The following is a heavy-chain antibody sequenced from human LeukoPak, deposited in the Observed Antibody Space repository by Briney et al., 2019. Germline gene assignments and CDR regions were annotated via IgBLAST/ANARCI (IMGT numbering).Heavy chain of an antibody. D-gene: IGHD5-12*01. CDR3: ARGPSGYHNT. V-gene: IGHV3-66*01. J-gene: IGHJ4*02. CDR1: EFSVGSNY. CDR2: ICGGST. Sequence: GGSLRLSCAASEFSVGSNYMTWVRQAPGRGLEWVSLICGGSTYYADSVKGRFTISRDNSKNTLYLQMNRLRAEDTAVYYCARGPSGYHNTGGQGTLVTVSS.